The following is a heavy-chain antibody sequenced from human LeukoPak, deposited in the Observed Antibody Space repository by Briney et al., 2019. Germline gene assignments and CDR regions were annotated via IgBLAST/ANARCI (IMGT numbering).Heavy chain of an antibody. CDR3: ARASDGSSWYFNWFDP. D-gene: IGHD6-13*01. CDR1: GGSISSYY. Sequence: PSETLSLTCTVSGGSISSYYWSWIRQPAGKGLEWIGYIYYSGSTNYNPSLKSRVTISVDTSKNQFSLKLSSVTAADTAVYYCARASDGSSWYFNWFDPWGQGTLVTVSS. V-gene: IGHV4-59*01. J-gene: IGHJ5*02. CDR2: IYYSGST.